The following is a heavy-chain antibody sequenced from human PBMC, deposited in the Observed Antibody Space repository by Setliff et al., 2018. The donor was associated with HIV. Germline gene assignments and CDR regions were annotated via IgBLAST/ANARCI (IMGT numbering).Heavy chain of an antibody. D-gene: IGHD6-19*01. CDR3: ARARSDWYNVRPYYFDL. CDR1: GASFVGDNH. Sequence: KASETLSLTCAVSGASFVGDNHWSWIRQTPERGLECIAYFMYTDIHYVNYLNYRNPSLASRLSISVDKSKNQFSLTLSSVTAADTAVYYCARARSDWYNVRPYYFDLWGQGTPVTVSS. V-gene: IGHV4-30-4*01. J-gene: IGHJ4*02. CDR2: FMYTDIHYVNYLN.